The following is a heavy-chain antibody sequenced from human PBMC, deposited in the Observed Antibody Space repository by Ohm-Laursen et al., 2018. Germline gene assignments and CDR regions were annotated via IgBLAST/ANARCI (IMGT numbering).Heavy chain of an antibody. CDR3: ARLCKYYYDSSGYRLNDAFDI. Sequence: TQTLTLTFTFSGFSLSTSGTCVSWIRQPPGKALEWLARIDWEGDKYYTTSLETRLTISKDTSKNQVVLTMTDMDPVDTATYYCARLCKYYYDSSGYRLNDAFDIWGQGTVVIVSS. J-gene: IGHJ3*02. CDR1: GFSLSTSGTC. CDR2: IDWEGDK. D-gene: IGHD3-22*01. V-gene: IGHV2-70*11.